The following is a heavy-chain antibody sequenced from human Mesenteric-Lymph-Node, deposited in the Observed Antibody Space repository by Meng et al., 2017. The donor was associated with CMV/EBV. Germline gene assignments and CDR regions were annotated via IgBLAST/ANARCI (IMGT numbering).Heavy chain of an antibody. Sequence: SETLSPTCTVPGGSISSSSYYWGWSRQPPGKGLEWIGSIKYSGSTYYNPSLKSRVTIAVDTCKNQFSLKLSSVTAADTAVYYCARHYSGATNVERYNWFDPWGQGTLVTVSS. V-gene: IGHV4-39*01. CDR3: ARHYSGATNVERYNWFDP. CDR2: IKYSGST. D-gene: IGHD1-26*01. CDR1: GGSISSSSYY. J-gene: IGHJ5*02.